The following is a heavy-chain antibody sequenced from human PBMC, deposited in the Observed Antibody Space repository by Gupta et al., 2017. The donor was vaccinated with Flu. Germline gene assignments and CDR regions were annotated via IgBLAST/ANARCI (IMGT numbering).Heavy chain of an antibody. Sequence: QVQLVQSGAEVKKPGASVKVSCKASGYTFTSYAMHWVRQAPGQRLEWMGWINAGNGNTKYSQKFQGRVTITRDTSASTAYMELSSLRSEDTAVYYCARRMPPHYYDSSGYDYWGQGTLVTVSS. CDR2: INAGNGNT. CDR3: ARRMPPHYYDSSGYDY. J-gene: IGHJ4*02. D-gene: IGHD3-22*01. V-gene: IGHV1-3*01. CDR1: GYTFTSYA.